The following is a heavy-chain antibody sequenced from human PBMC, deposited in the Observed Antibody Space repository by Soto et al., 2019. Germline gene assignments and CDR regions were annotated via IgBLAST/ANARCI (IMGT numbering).Heavy chain of an antibody. CDR1: GYTFNRHD. Sequence: QVQLVQSGAEVKRSGASVRISCKASGYTFNRHDINWVRQATGQGPEWIGWMNPNSGNTGYAQKFQRRLTMTRDSSITTAYMDLSSLTPEDTAIYYCAREGLYGSIQDNTFDIWGQGTMVSVSS. J-gene: IGHJ3*02. CDR2: MNPNSGNT. D-gene: IGHD6-19*01. CDR3: AREGLYGSIQDNTFDI. V-gene: IGHV1-8*01.